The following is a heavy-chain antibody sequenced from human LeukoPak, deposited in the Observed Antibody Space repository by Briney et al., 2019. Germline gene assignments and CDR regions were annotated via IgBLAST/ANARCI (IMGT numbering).Heavy chain of an antibody. J-gene: IGHJ4*02. CDR1: GHTFTGYH. D-gene: IGHD6-13*01. CDR2: INPYSGDT. Sequence: SVKVSCKASGHTFTGYHIHWVRQAPGQGLEWMGRINPYSGDTNFAQKFQGRVTMTRDTSITTAYMDLSSLTPDDTAVYFCARDQGSLTRSWYTGYWGQGTQVTVSS. V-gene: IGHV1-2*06. CDR3: ARDQGSLTRSWYTGY.